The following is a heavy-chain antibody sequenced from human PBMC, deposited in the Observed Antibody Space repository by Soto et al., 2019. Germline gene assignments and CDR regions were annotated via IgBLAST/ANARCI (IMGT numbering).Heavy chain of an antibody. CDR2: ISGSGGST. CDR1: GFTFSSYA. J-gene: IGHJ4*02. CDR3: AKKWGRRSGWKNDY. V-gene: IGHV3-23*01. Sequence: GGSLRLSCAASGFTFSSYAMSWVRQAPGKGLEWVSAISGSGGSTYYADSVKGRFTISRDNSKNTLYLQMNSLRAEDTAVYYCAKKWGRRSGWKNDYWGQGTLVTVSS. D-gene: IGHD6-19*01.